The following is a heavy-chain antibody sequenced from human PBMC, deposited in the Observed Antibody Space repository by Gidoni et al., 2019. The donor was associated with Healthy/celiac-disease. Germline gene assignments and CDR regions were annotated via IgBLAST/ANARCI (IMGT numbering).Heavy chain of an antibody. CDR3: AREGARGWSYDILTGQGSYYGMDV. CDR2: IIPIFGTA. Sequence: QVQLVQSGAEVKKPGSAVTVSCKDSGGTVSSYAISCVRWATGQVLEWMGGIIPIFGTANYAQKFQGRVTITADKSTSTAYMELSSLRSEDTAVYYCAREGARGWSYDILTGQGSYYGMDVWGQGTTVTVSS. J-gene: IGHJ6*02. V-gene: IGHV1-69*06. D-gene: IGHD3-9*01. CDR1: GGTVSSYA.